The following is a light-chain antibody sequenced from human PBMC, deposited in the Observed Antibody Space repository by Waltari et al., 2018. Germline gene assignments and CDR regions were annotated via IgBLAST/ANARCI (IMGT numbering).Light chain of an antibody. CDR1: QSVGSY. CDR2: DAS. V-gene: IGKV3-11*01. J-gene: IGKJ2*01. Sequence: EIVLTQSPATLSLSPGDTATLSCRASQSVGSYLAWYQQKPGQAPRLLIYDASNRATGIPARFRVSGSGTDFTLTISSLEAEDFAVYYCQQRSNWTPHTFGQGARLEIK. CDR3: QQRSNWTPHT.